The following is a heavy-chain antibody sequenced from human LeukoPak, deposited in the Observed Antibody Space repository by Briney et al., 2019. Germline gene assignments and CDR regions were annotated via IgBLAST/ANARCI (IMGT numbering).Heavy chain of an antibody. D-gene: IGHD3-22*01. CDR3: ARDPYDSSGYYSTRYFDL. CDR2: IYYSGNT. Sequence: SETLSLTCIVSGGSISSTTYYWGWIRQPPGKRLEWIGSIYYSGNTYYNPSLKSRVTISVDKSKNQFSLKLSSVTAADTAVYYCARDPYDSSGYYSTRYFDLWGRGTLVTVSS. CDR1: GGSISSTTYY. V-gene: IGHV4-39*07. J-gene: IGHJ2*01.